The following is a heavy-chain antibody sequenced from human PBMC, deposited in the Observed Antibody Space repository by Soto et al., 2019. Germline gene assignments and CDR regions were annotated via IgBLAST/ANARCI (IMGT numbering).Heavy chain of an antibody. CDR3: ARGVVVTALKNNWFDP. CDR1: VYSVSSNSAA. CDR2: TYYRSKWYN. Sequence: SQTLSLTCVISVYSVSSNSAAWNWIIQSPSRGLEWLGRTYYRSKWYNDYAVSVKSRITINPDTSKNQFSLQLNSVTPEDTAVYYCARGVVVTALKNNWFDPWGQGTLVNVSS. J-gene: IGHJ5*02. V-gene: IGHV6-1*01. D-gene: IGHD2-21*02.